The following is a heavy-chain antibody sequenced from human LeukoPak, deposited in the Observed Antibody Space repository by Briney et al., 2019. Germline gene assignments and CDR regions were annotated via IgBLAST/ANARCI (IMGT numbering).Heavy chain of an antibody. CDR2: ISSSGST. J-gene: IGHJ3*02. V-gene: IGHV4-61*02. D-gene: IGHD3-22*01. CDR1: GDSISSGDYY. CDR3: ARGPYSYDSSGAFDI. Sequence: SETLSLTCTVSGDSISSGDYYWSWIRQPAGKGLEWIGRISSSGSTNYNPSLKSLVTISVYTSKNQFSLQLSSVTAPHTAVYFCARGPYSYDSSGAFDIWGQGTMVTVSS.